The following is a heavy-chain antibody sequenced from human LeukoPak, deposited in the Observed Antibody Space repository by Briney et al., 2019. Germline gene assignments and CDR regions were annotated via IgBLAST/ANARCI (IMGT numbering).Heavy chain of an antibody. J-gene: IGHJ5*02. CDR1: GGSISSSSYH. Sequence: SETLSLTCTVSGGSISSSSYHWSWIRQPAGKGLEWIGRIYTSGSTNYNPSLKSRVTMSVDTSKNQFSLKLNSVTAADTAVYYCARDYDVLTAYPPTQLFDPWGQGTLVTVSS. V-gene: IGHV4-61*02. CDR2: IYTSGST. D-gene: IGHD3-9*01. CDR3: ARDYDVLTAYPPTQLFDP.